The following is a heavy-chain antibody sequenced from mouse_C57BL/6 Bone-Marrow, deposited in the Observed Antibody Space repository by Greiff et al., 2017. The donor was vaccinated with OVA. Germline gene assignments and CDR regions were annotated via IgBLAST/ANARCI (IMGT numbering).Heavy chain of an antibody. V-gene: IGHV1-81*01. D-gene: IGHD2-4*01. Sequence: QVQLQQSGAELARPGASVKLSCKASGYTFTSYGISWVKQRTGQGLEWIGEIYPRSGNTYYNEKFKGKATLTADKSSSTAYMELRSLTSEDSAVYFCARSGRLPFAYWGQGTLVTVSA. CDR2: IYPRSGNT. CDR1: GYTFTSYG. J-gene: IGHJ3*01. CDR3: ARSGRLPFAY.